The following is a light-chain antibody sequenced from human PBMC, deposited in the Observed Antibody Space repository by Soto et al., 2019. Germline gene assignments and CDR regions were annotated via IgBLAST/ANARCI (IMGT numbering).Light chain of an antibody. Sequence: ETVFTQSPCTLSLSPGERATLSCRASQSVSSSYLAWYQQKPGQAPRLLIYDASYRATGIPARFSGSGSGTDFTLTISSLEPEDFAIYYCQQRSNWITFGQGARLEI. CDR2: DAS. J-gene: IGKJ5*01. V-gene: IGKV3D-20*02. CDR3: QQRSNWIT. CDR1: QSVSSSY.